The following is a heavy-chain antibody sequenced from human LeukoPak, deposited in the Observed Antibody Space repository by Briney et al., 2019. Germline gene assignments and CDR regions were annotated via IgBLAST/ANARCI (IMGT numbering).Heavy chain of an antibody. V-gene: IGHV3-74*01. J-gene: IGHJ4*02. D-gene: IGHD2-2*02. Sequence: GGSLRLSCAASGFIFSSYWMHWVRQAPGKGLVWVSRINSDGSSTSYADSVKGRFTISRDNAKNTLYLQMNSLRAEDTAVYYCARGGPYYVVVPAAIDYWGQGTLVTVSS. CDR2: INSDGSST. CDR1: GFIFSSYW. CDR3: ARGGPYYVVVPAAIDY.